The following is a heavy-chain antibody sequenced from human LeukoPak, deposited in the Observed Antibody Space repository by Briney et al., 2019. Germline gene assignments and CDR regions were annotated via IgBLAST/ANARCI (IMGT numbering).Heavy chain of an antibody. CDR3: AKDGLYFDGSTHIYYFDS. Sequence: GGSLRLSCAASGFNFGGYAMTWVRHAPGKGLEWVSSITYNGAATYYLDSVKARFTISRDNSRSTLYLQMDSLTAEDTALYYCAKDGLYFDGSTHIYYFDSWGQGALVAVSS. CDR1: GFNFGGYA. V-gene: IGHV3-23*01. D-gene: IGHD3-9*01. CDR2: ITYNGAAT. J-gene: IGHJ4*02.